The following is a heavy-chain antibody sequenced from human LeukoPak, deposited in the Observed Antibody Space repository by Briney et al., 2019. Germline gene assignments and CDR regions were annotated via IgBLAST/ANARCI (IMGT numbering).Heavy chain of an antibody. CDR2: IYHSGST. CDR1: GGSISSGGYS. D-gene: IGHD3-3*01. J-gene: IGHJ4*02. CDR3: ASSGFYTAKLDY. V-gene: IGHV4-30-2*01. Sequence: LSETLSLTCAVSGGSISSGGYSWSWIRQPPGKGLEWIGYIYHSGSTYYNPSLKSRVTISVDRSKNQFSLKLSSVTAADTAVYYCASSGFYTAKLDYWGQETLVTVSS.